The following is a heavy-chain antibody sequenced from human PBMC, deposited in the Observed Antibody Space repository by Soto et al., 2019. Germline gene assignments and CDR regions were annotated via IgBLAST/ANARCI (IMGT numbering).Heavy chain of an antibody. CDR1: GGSISSGGYY. CDR2: IYYSGST. CDR3: ARSVFP. V-gene: IGHV4-31*03. J-gene: IGHJ5*02. Sequence: QVQLQESGPGLVKPSQTLSLTCTVSGGSISSGGYYWNWIRQHPGKGLEWIGYIYYSGSTYYNPSLKSRVSPSVATSKTHFSLKLTSVTAADTAVYYCARSVFPWGRGTLVTVSS.